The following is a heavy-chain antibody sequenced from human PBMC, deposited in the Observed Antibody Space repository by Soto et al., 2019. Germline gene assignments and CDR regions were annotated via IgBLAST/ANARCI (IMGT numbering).Heavy chain of an antibody. V-gene: IGHV4-30-4*01. CDR2: IYSGGST. D-gene: IGHD3-3*01. J-gene: IGHJ4*02. Sequence: VQLQESGPGLVKPSETLSLTCTVSDDSVSSVGLHWAWLRRPPGKGLEWIGYIYSGGSTYYRRSLESRMHMSLYATGNHYSLRLASVTAVDTAVYFCARAPVGLDTISYVDYGGQGQLGTLSS. CDR3: ARAPVGLDTISYVDY. CDR1: DDSVSSVGLH.